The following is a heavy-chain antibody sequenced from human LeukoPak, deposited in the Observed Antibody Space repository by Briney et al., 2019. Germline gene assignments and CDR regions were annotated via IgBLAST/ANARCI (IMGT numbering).Heavy chain of an antibody. D-gene: IGHD3-22*01. CDR3: AKDREYDDSCDYNG. V-gene: IGHV3-23*01. CDR1: GFNFANHA. CDR2: ISGGGDIT. J-gene: IGHJ4*02. Sequence: PGGSLRLSCAASGFNFANHAMSWVRQTPGKGLEWVSAISGGGDITYYADSVRGRFTISRDNSKDTLFLQMHSLRPGDTAVYYCAKDREYDDSCDYNGWGQGTLVTVSS.